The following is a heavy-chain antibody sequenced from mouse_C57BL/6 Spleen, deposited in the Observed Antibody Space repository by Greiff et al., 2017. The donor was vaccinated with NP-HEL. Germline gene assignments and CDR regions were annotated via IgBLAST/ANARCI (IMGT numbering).Heavy chain of an antibody. CDR2: IYPGDGDT. Sequence: VQLQQSGPELVKPGASVKISCKASGYAFSSSWMNWVKQRPGKGLEWIGRIYPGDGDTNYNGKFKGKATLTADKSSSTAYMQLSSLTSDDYAVDFCAPYDGYFFFAYWGQGTLVTVSA. V-gene: IGHV1-82*01. CDR1: GYAFSSSW. J-gene: IGHJ3*01. D-gene: IGHD2-3*01. CDR3: APYDGYFFFAY.